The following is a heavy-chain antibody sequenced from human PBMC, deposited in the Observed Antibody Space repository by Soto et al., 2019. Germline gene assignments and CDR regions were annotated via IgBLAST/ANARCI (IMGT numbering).Heavy chain of an antibody. J-gene: IGHJ3*02. V-gene: IGHV3-30-3*01. D-gene: IGHD3-22*01. CDR1: GFTFSSYA. CDR3: ARDIAGYDSSRGAFDI. CDR2: ISYDGSNK. Sequence: PGGSLRLSCAASGFTFSSYAMHWVRQAPGKGLEWVAVISYDGSNKYYADSVKGRFTISRDNSKNTLYLQMNSLRAEDTAVYYCARDIAGYDSSRGAFDIWGQGTMVTVSS.